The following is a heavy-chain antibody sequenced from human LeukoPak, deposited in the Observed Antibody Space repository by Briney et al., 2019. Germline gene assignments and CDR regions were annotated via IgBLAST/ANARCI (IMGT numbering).Heavy chain of an antibody. V-gene: IGHV4-4*02. D-gene: IGHD6-19*01. CDR3: ASRDYSSGWYAY. Sequence: PSETLSLTCAVSGGSISSSKWWSWDRQPPGKGLEWIGEVYHSGSTNYNPSLKSRVTISVDKSKNQFSLKMSSVTAADTAIYYCASRDYSSGWYAYWGQGTLVTVSS. CDR1: GGSISSSKW. J-gene: IGHJ4*02. CDR2: VYHSGST.